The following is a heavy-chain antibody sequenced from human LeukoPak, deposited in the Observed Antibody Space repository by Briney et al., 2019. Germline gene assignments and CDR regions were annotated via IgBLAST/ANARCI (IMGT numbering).Heavy chain of an antibody. V-gene: IGHV5-51*01. CDR3: ARRVGTYDFDY. CDR2: IYPGDSDT. D-gene: IGHD1-26*01. J-gene: IGHJ4*02. CDR1: GYSFTTYW. Sequence: GESLKISCKGSGYSFTTYWIVWVRQMPGKALEWMGIIYPGDSDTRYSPSFQGQVTISADKSINTAYLQWSSLKASDTAMYYCARRVGTYDFDYWGQGTLVTVSS.